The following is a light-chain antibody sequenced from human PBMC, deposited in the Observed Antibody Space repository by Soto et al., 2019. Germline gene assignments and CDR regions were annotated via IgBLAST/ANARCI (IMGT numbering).Light chain of an antibody. CDR1: QSLLYSNGYNY. V-gene: IGKV2-28*01. CDR3: MQALQTPIT. Sequence: IVMTQSPLSLPVTPGEPASISCRSSQSLLYSNGYNYLDWFLQKPGQSPQLLIYLGSNRASGVPDRFSGSGSGTDFTLKISRVEAEDVGVYYCMQALQTPITFGQGTRLEIK. CDR2: LGS. J-gene: IGKJ5*01.